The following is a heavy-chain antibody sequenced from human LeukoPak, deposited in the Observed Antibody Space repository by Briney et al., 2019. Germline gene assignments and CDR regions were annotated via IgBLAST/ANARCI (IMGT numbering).Heavy chain of an antibody. CDR1: GYTFTSYG. V-gene: IGHV1-69*13. Sequence: VASVKVSCKASGYTFTSYGISWVRQAPGQGLEWMGGIIPIFGTANYAQKFQGRVTITADESTSTAYMELSSLRSEDTAVYYCARDDSGSYHDAFDIWGQGTMVTVSS. J-gene: IGHJ3*02. CDR2: IIPIFGTA. D-gene: IGHD1-26*01. CDR3: ARDDSGSYHDAFDI.